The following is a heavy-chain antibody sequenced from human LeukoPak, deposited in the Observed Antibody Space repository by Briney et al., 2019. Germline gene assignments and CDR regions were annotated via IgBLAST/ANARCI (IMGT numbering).Heavy chain of an antibody. CDR3: AKRADSSGPYYFDY. Sequence: GGSLRLSCAASGFTFSSYAMSWVPKPPGRGLEWVSAISGSGGSTYYADSVKGRFTISRDNSKNTLYLQMNSLRAEDTAVYYCAKRADSSGPYYFDYWGQGTLVTVSS. J-gene: IGHJ4*02. CDR1: GFTFSSYA. D-gene: IGHD3-22*01. V-gene: IGHV3-23*01. CDR2: ISGSGGST.